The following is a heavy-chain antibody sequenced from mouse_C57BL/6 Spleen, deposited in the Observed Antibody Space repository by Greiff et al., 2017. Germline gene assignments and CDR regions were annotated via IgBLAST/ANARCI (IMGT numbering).Heavy chain of an antibody. CDR3: TTEGVYDGL. Sequence: EVQLQQSGAELVRPGASVKLSCTASGFNINDYYMHWVKQRPEQGLEWIGRLDPEDGDTAYAPKFQGKATMTADTASNTACLQLSGLTSEDTAVYYCTTEGVYDGLWGTGTTVTVSS. CDR1: GFNINDYY. V-gene: IGHV14-1*01. CDR2: LDPEDGDT. J-gene: IGHJ1*03. D-gene: IGHD2-3*01.